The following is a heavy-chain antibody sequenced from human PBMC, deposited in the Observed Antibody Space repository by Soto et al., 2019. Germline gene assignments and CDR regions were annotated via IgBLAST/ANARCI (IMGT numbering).Heavy chain of an antibody. J-gene: IGHJ4*02. CDR1: GGSFSGYY. V-gene: IGHV4-34*01. CDR2: INYSGST. D-gene: IGHD2-8*02. Sequence: PSETLSLTCAVYGGSFSGYYWTWIRQPPGTGLEWIGEINYSGSTNYNPSLKSRVTISVDTSKNQFSLKLTSVTAADTAAYYCARDKITGLFDYWGQGTLVTVSS. CDR3: ARDKITGLFDY.